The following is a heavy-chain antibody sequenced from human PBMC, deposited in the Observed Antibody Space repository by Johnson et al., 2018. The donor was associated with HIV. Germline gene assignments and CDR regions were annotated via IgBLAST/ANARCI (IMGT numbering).Heavy chain of an antibody. D-gene: IGHD3-10*01. Sequence: QVQVVESGGGLVKPGGSLRVSCAASGFSFSDYGIHWVRQAPGKGLEWVAVISYDGDDKHSGYSVAGHVTIYRANSKKTLYLQMNSLRPEDTAVYFCAKDAGSGSSWDFAFDIWGQGTKVTVSS. CDR1: GFSFSDYG. CDR3: AKDAGSGSSWDFAFDI. CDR2: ISYDGDDK. J-gene: IGHJ3*02. V-gene: IGHV3-30*18.